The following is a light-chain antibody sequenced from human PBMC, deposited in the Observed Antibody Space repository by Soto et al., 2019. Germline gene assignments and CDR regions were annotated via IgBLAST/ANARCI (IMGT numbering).Light chain of an antibody. J-gene: IGKJ2*01. Sequence: EIVMTQSPATLSVSPGETATLSCRASRTVSSKLAWHQQKPGQAPRLLISDASTRATGIPARFSGSGSGTEFTLTISSLQSEDFAVYYCQQYSNWKTFGQGTKLEIK. CDR2: DAS. V-gene: IGKV3-15*01. CDR3: QQYSNWKT. CDR1: RTVSSK.